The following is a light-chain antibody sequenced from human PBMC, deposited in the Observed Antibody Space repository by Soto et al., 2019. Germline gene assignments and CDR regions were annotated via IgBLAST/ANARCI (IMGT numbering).Light chain of an antibody. CDR1: SRDVGGFNY. CDR2: EGV. Sequence: QSALTQPASVSGSPGQSITISCTGTSRDVGGFNYVSWYQQHPDKAPKLLIYEGVNRPSGISNRFSGSKSGNTASLTISGLQAEDEAEYYCSSYTSTNSFYVFGTGTKVTVL. CDR3: SSYTSTNSFYV. J-gene: IGLJ1*01. V-gene: IGLV2-14*01.